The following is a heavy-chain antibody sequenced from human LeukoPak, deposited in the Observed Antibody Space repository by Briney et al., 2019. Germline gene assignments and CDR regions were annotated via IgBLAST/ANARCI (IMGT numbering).Heavy chain of an antibody. CDR2: INPNSGGT. Sequence: ASVKVSRKASGYTFTGYYMHWVRQSPGQGLEWMGWINPNSGGTNYAQKFQGWVTMTRDTSISTDYMELSRLRSDDTAVYYCARGDSSGWWPYDYWGQGTLVTVSS. CDR1: GYTFTGYY. J-gene: IGHJ4*02. V-gene: IGHV1-2*04. CDR3: ARGDSSGWWPYDY. D-gene: IGHD6-19*01.